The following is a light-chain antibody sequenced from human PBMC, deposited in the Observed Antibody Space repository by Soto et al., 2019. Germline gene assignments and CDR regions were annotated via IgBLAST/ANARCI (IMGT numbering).Light chain of an antibody. CDR1: QSINTW. CDR2: DGS. CDR3: QQYETYYRT. Sequence: DIQMTQSPSTLSASVGDRITITCRASQSINTWLAWYQQKPGEVPKLLIYDGSTLERGVPSRFSGSGSGTEFTLTISRLQPDDFGTFYCQQYETYYRTFGQGTKVE. V-gene: IGKV1-5*03. J-gene: IGKJ1*01.